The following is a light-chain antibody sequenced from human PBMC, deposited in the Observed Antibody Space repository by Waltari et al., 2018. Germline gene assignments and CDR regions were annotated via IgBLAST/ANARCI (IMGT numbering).Light chain of an antibody. CDR3: QSYDSSLSGSV. V-gene: IGLV1-40*01. CDR2: GNS. CDR1: RSTLRPGYD. J-gene: IGLJ2*01. Sequence: QSVLTQPPSASGAPGQRVTISCPGSRSTLRPGYDVHSYQQLPGTPPKLLIYGNSNRPSGVPDRFSGSKSGTAASLAITGRQAEDEAEYYCQSYDSSLSGSVFGGGTKLTVL.